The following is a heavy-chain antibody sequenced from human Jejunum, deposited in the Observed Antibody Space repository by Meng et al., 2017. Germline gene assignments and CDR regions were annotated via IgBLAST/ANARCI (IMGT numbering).Heavy chain of an antibody. CDR3: AREGQLMLGLVDY. CDR2: IYYTGSA. Sequence: QVQLQESGPGLVTPSQTLSLTCPVSGDSISSGGHYWRWIRQHPGKGLEWIGYIYYTGSAYYNPSLESRVTLSVDTSNNQFSLRLNSVTAADTAVYYCAREGQLMLGLVDYWCQGTLVTVSS. J-gene: IGHJ4*02. V-gene: IGHV4-31*03. D-gene: IGHD2-2*01. CDR1: GDSISSGGHY.